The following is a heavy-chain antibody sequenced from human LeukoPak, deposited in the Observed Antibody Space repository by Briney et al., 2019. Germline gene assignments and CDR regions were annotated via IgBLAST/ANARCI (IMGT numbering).Heavy chain of an antibody. Sequence: SETLSLTCTVSGGSISSYYWSWVRQPPGKGLEWIGYIYYSGSTNYNPSLKSRVTISVDTSKNQFSLKLSSVTAADTAVYYCARTDPRDYYYYYMDVWGKGTTVTVSS. J-gene: IGHJ6*03. CDR2: IYYSGST. V-gene: IGHV4-59*01. CDR3: ARTDPRDYYYYYMDV. CDR1: GGSISSYY.